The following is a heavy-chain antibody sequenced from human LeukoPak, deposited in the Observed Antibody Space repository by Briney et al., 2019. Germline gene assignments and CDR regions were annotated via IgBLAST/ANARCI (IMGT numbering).Heavy chain of an antibody. CDR3: ARERRDIYDFWSGFQLGWGGTYYYYYMDV. CDR1: GGSISSSSYY. CDR2: IYYSGST. Sequence: PSETLSLTCTVSGGSISSSSYYWGWIRQPPGKGLEWIGSIYYSGSTYYNPSLKSRVTISVDTSKNQFSLKLSSVTAADTAVYYCARERRDIYDFWSGFQLGWGGTYYYYYMDVWGKGTTVTVSS. V-gene: IGHV4-39*07. J-gene: IGHJ6*03. D-gene: IGHD3-3*01.